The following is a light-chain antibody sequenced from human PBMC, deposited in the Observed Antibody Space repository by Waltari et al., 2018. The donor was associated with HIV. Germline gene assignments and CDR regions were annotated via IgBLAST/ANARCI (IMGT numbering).Light chain of an antibody. Sequence: QSVLTQPPSASGTPGQRVTISCSGSSPNIGSNTVNWYQQLPGTAPKLLIYSNNQRPSGVPDRFSGSKSGTSASLAISGLQSEDEADYYCAAWDDSLNGLLVFGGGTKLTVL. J-gene: IGLJ3*02. CDR3: AAWDDSLNGLLV. V-gene: IGLV1-44*01. CDR2: SNN. CDR1: SPNIGSNT.